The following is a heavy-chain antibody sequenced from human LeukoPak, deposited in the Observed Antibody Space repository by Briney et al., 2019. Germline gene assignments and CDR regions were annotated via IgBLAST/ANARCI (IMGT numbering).Heavy chain of an antibody. V-gene: IGHV4-59*01. D-gene: IGHD6-13*01. CDR1: GGSISSYY. Sequence: SETLSLTCTVSGGSISSYYWSWIRQPPGKGLEWXXXIYYSGSTNYNPSLKSRVTISVDTSKNQFSLKLSSVTAADTAVYYCARERPGYSSSWYGFDPWGQGTLVTVSS. J-gene: IGHJ5*02. CDR2: IYYSGST. CDR3: ARERPGYSSSWYGFDP.